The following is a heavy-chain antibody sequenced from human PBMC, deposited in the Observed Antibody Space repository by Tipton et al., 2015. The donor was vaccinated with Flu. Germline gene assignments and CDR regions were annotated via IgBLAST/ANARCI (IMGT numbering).Heavy chain of an antibody. CDR3: ARRDYSNYVSEPKNWFDP. Sequence: TLSLTCTLSSGSIGSFYWNWIRQSPGKGLEWIGNIHRTGTSYYNLSLKSRVTMSLDRSKNQFSLKLTSVTAADTAVYFCARRDYSNYVSEPKNWFDPWGQGILVTVSS. V-gene: IGHV4-59*04. J-gene: IGHJ5*02. CDR2: IHRTGTS. D-gene: IGHD4-11*01. CDR1: SGSIGSFY.